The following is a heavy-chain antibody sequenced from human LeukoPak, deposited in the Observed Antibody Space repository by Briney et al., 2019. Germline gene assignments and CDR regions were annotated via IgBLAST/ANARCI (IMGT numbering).Heavy chain of an antibody. Sequence: GESLKISCKGSGYSFSSYWIGWLRQMPGKGLEWMGIIYPGDSDTRYSPSFQGQVTISVDKSISTAYLQWSSLKSSDTAIYYCARVYSTSWSAGGYWGQGTLVTVSS. CDR3: ARVYSTSWSAGGY. D-gene: IGHD6-13*01. V-gene: IGHV5-51*01. CDR2: IYPGDSDT. CDR1: GYSFSSYW. J-gene: IGHJ4*02.